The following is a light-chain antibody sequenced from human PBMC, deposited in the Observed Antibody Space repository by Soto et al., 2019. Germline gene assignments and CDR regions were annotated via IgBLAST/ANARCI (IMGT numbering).Light chain of an antibody. J-gene: IGKJ2*01. CDR3: QQSYSSPYT. CDR2: GAY. Sequence: DIQMTQSPSSLSASVRDRVTMTCRASQGITTYLNWYQQKPGKPPRLIIYGAYNLQSGVPSRFSGSGYGTDFTLTIKGLQPEDFATYFCQQSYSSPYTVGQGPKLEIK. CDR1: QGITTY. V-gene: IGKV1-39*01.